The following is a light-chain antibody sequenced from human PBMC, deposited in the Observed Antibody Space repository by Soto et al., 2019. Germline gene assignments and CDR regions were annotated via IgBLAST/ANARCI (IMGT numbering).Light chain of an antibody. Sequence: DIQMTQSPSSVSASVGDRVTITCRASQDINSWLTWYQQKPGKAPKVLIYIASRLQIGVPSRFSVRGSGTDFSLTISNLQPEDFATYFCQQAKSFPLTFGGGTKVEIK. J-gene: IGKJ4*01. CDR2: IAS. CDR1: QDINSW. V-gene: IGKV1-12*01. CDR3: QQAKSFPLT.